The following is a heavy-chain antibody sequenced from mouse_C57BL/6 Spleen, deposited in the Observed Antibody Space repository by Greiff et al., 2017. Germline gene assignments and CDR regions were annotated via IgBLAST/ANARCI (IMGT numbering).Heavy chain of an antibody. D-gene: IGHD1-1*01. V-gene: IGHV1-53*01. CDR1: GYTFTSYW. CDR3: ARFFLLRSDYFDY. Sequence: QVQLQQPGTELVKPGASVKLSCKASGYTFTSYWMHWVKQRPGQGLEWIGNINPSNGGTNYNAKFKSKATLTVDKSSSTAYIQLSSLTSEESAVYYCARFFLLRSDYFDYRGQGTTLTGSS. J-gene: IGHJ2*01. CDR2: INPSNGGT.